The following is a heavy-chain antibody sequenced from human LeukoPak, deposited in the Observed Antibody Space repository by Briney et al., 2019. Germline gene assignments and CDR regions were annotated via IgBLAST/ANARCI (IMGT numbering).Heavy chain of an antibody. V-gene: IGHV3-48*01. CDR2: ISSSSSTI. CDR1: GFTFSSYS. J-gene: IGHJ3*02. D-gene: IGHD3-3*01. Sequence: PGGSLRLSCAASGFTFSSYSMNWVRQAPGKGLEWVSYISSSSSTIYYADSVKGRFTISRDNAKNSLYLQMNSLRGEDTAVYYCARDYDFWSGYINDAFDIWGQGTMVTVSS. CDR3: ARDYDFWSGYINDAFDI.